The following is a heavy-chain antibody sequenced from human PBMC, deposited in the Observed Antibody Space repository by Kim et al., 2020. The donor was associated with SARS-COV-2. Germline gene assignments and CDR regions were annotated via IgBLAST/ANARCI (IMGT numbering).Heavy chain of an antibody. V-gene: IGHV1-69*04. Sequence: SVKVSCKASGGTFSSYAISWVRQAPGQGLEWMGRIIPILGIANYAQKFQGRVTITADKSTSTAYMELSSLRSEDTAVYYCARHYDFWSGYYYYGMDVWGQGTTVTVSS. CDR1: GGTFSSYA. CDR3: ARHYDFWSGYYYYGMDV. J-gene: IGHJ6*02. D-gene: IGHD3-3*01. CDR2: IIPILGIA.